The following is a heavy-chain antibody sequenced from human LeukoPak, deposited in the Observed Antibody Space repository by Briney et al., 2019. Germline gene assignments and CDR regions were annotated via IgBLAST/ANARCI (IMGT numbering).Heavy chain of an antibody. D-gene: IGHD5-24*01. Sequence: GGSLRLSCAASGFTFSSYEMNWVRQAPGKGLEWVSYISSSGSTIYYADSVKGRFTISRDNVKNSLYLQMNSLRAEDTALYYCARDIGRNVVDGYNALWDAFDIWGQGTMVTVSS. CDR3: ARDIGRNVVDGYNALWDAFDI. CDR2: ISSSGSTI. J-gene: IGHJ3*02. CDR1: GFTFSSYE. V-gene: IGHV3-48*03.